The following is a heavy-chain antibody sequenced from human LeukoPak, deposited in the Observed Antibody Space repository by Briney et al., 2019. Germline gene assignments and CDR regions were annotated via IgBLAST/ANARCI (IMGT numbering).Heavy chain of an antibody. CDR2: ISSSGSTI. D-gene: IGHD2-21*02. CDR3: AREGAYCGGDCPYYMDV. J-gene: IGHJ6*03. Sequence: GGSLRLSCAASGFTFSSYGMHWVRQAPGKGLEWVSYISSSGSTIYYADSVKGRFTISRDNAKNSLYLQMNSLRAEDTALYYCAREGAYCGGDCPYYMDVWGKGTTVTVSS. V-gene: IGHV3-48*04. CDR1: GFTFSSYG.